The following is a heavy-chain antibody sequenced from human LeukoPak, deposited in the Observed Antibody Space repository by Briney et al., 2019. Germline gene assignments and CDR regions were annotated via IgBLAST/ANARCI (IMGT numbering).Heavy chain of an antibody. CDR2: INSDGSST. CDR3: ARAYCGGDCFDY. CDR1: GFTFSSYW. J-gene: IGHJ4*02. Sequence: GGSLRLSCAASGFTFSSYWMRWVRQAPGKGLVWVSRINSDGSSTSYADSVKGRFTISRDNAKNSLYLQMNSLRAEDTAVYYCARAYCGGDCFDYWGQGTLVTVSS. V-gene: IGHV3-74*01. D-gene: IGHD2-21*01.